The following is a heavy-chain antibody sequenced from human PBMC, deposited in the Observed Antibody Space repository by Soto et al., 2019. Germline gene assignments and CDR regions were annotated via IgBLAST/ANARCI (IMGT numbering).Heavy chain of an antibody. CDR3: ARVLTGSWNWFDP. V-gene: IGHV3-74*01. CDR2: INSDGSRT. CDR1: GFTFSSYW. J-gene: IGHJ5*02. Sequence: EVQLVESGGGLVQPGESLRLSCAASGFTFSSYWMHWVRQAPGKGLVWVSRINSDGSRTNYADSVKGRFTVSRDNAKNTQYLHMNSLRPEDTAVYYCARVLTGSWNWFDPWGQGTLVTVSS. D-gene: IGHD6-13*01.